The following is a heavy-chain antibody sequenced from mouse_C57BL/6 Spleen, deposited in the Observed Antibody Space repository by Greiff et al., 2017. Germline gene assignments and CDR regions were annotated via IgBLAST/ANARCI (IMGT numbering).Heavy chain of an antibody. V-gene: IGHV1-54*01. CDR3: ARYEYDGAFAD. D-gene: IGHD2-4*01. Sequence: QVQLKEFGAELVRPGTSVKVSCKASGYAFTNYLIEWVKQRPGQGLEWIGVINPGSGGTNYNEKFKGKATLTADKSSSTAYMQLSSLTSEDAAVYFCARYEYDGAFADWGQGTLVTVSA. CDR1: GYAFTNYL. J-gene: IGHJ3*01. CDR2: INPGSGGT.